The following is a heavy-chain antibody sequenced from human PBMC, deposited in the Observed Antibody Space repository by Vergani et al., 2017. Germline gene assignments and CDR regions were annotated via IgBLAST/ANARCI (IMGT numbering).Heavy chain of an antibody. CDR1: GFTVSSNY. Sequence: EVQLVESGGGLVQPGGSLRLSCAASGFTVSSNYMSWVRQAPGKGLEWVSVIYSGGSTYNADSVKGRFTISRHNSKNTLYLQMNSLRAEDTAVYYCASXPHDKYCSGGSCYSSGDYWGQGTLVTVSS. CDR2: IYSGGST. J-gene: IGHJ4*02. V-gene: IGHV3-53*04. D-gene: IGHD2-15*01. CDR3: ASXPHDKYCSGGSCYSSGDY.